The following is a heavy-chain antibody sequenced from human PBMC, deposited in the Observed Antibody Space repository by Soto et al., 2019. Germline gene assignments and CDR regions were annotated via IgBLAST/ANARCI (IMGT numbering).Heavy chain of an antibody. CDR3: ARHVPGTWLGDY. J-gene: IGHJ4*02. Sequence: EVQLLGSGGGSVQPGGSLRLSCAASGFTFSNYGMTWVRQAPGKGLEWLSATSGGSTFYREAVKGRFAMSRDDSINMLFLHMSSLRAEDTATYYCARHVPGTWLGDYWGQGILVSVSS. V-gene: IGHV3-23*01. D-gene: IGHD6-19*01. CDR2: TSGGST. CDR1: GFTFSNYG.